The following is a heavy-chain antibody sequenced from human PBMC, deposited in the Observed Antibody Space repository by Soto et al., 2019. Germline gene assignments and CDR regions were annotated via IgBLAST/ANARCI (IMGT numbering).Heavy chain of an antibody. CDR2: INAGNGNT. CDR3: ARDRMYSSGWYSWFDP. D-gene: IGHD6-19*01. Sequence: QVQLVQSGAEVKKPGASVKVSCKASGYTFTSYAMHWVRQAPGQRLEWMGWINAGNGNTKYSQKFQGRVTMTRDTSASTAYMELSSLRSEDTAVYYCARDRMYSSGWYSWFDPWGQGTLVTVSS. CDR1: GYTFTSYA. J-gene: IGHJ5*02. V-gene: IGHV1-3*01.